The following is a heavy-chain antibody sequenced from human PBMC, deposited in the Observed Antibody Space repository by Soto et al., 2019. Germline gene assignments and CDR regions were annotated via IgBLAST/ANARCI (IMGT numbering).Heavy chain of an antibody. Sequence: GGSLRLSCASSGFSFSTYTMSWLRQAPGKGLEWVSCLSGSGGRTYYADSVEGRFTISRDTSKNTLYLQMNNLRADDTAMYYGAKCGGLGTPRGSGTCYCPIDYWGQGTPVTVSS. CDR3: AKCGGLGTPRGSGTCYCPIDY. J-gene: IGHJ4*02. CDR2: LSGSGGRT. V-gene: IGHV3-23*01. CDR1: GFSFSTYT. D-gene: IGHD2-15*01.